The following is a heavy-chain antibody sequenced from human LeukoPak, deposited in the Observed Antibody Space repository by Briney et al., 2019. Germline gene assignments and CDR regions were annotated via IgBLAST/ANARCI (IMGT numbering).Heavy chain of an antibody. Sequence: SETLSLTCTVSGGSISSSSYYWGWIRQPPGKGLEWTGTIYYSGSTYYNPSLKSRVTISVDTSKNQFSLKLRSVTAADTAVYYCAREYSNYFDYWGQGTLVTVSS. J-gene: IGHJ4*02. CDR2: IYYSGST. D-gene: IGHD4-11*01. CDR3: AREYSNYFDY. CDR1: GGSISSSSYY. V-gene: IGHV4-39*02.